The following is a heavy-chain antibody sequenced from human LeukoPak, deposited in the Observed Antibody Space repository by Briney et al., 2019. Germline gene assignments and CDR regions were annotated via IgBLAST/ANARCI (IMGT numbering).Heavy chain of an antibody. Sequence: PSETLSLTCAVSGGSLSSNNRWSWVRQPPGKGLEWTGEISHSGRTNYNPSLKSRVTMSVDKSKDQLSLALSTVTAADTAVYYCVRGLYASDSYWGQGNLVTVSS. CDR2: ISHSGRT. D-gene: IGHD2/OR15-2a*01. J-gene: IGHJ4*02. CDR3: VRGLYASDSY. CDR1: GGSLSSNNR. V-gene: IGHV4-4*02.